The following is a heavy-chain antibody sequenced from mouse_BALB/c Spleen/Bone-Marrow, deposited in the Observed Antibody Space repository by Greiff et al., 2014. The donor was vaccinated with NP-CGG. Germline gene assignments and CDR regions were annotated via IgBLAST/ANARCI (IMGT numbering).Heavy chain of an antibody. V-gene: IGHV1-14*01. CDR1: GYTFTSYV. Sequence: EVQLQQSGPELVKPGASVKMSCKASGYTFTSYVMHWVKQKPGQGLEWIGYVNPYNDGTKYNEKFKGKATLTSDKSSSTAYMELSSLTSEDSAVYYCAREGGHYAMDSWGQGTSVTVSS. J-gene: IGHJ4*01. CDR3: AREGGHYAMDS. CDR2: VNPYNDGT.